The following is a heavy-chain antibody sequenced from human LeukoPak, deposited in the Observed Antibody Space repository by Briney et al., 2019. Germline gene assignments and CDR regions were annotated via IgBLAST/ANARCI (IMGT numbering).Heavy chain of an antibody. D-gene: IGHD3-16*01. J-gene: IGHJ6*02. CDR3: ARDMRPDYGMDV. CDR1: GFTFSSYE. CDR2: ISSSGSTI. V-gene: IGHV3-48*03. Sequence: GGSLRLSRAASGFTFSSYEMNWVRQAPGKGLEWVSYISSSGSTIYYADSVKGRFTISRDNAKNSLYLQMNSLRAEDTAVYYCARDMRPDYGMDVWGQGTTVTVSS.